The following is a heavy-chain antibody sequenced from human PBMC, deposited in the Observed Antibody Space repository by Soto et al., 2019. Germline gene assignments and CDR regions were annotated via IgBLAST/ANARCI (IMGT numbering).Heavy chain of an antibody. J-gene: IGHJ6*02. D-gene: IGHD2-2*02. CDR1: GFTFSAYI. V-gene: IGHV3-21*01. CDR3: AREYTAWPLAYGLDV. Sequence: GGSLRLSCVGSGFTFSAYIINWGRQAPGKGLEWVSSISSRSDIYYADSVKGRFTISRDNAKNSVSLQMNSLRAEDTAVYYCAREYTAWPLAYGLDVWGQGTTVTVSS. CDR2: ISSRSDI.